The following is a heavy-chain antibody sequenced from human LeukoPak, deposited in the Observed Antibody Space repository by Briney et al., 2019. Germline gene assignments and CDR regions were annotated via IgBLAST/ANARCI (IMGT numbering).Heavy chain of an antibody. Sequence: GGSLRLSCTTSGLTVSTNYMSWVRQAPGKGLEWVSVIYSGGDTYYADSVKGRFTISRDNSKNTLYLRMNSLRPEDTAVYYCARDKDDSIGHYFGYWGQGTLVTVSS. V-gene: IGHV3-66*02. CDR2: IYSGGDT. D-gene: IGHD3-22*01. CDR3: ARDKDDSIGHYFGY. CDR1: GLTVSTNY. J-gene: IGHJ4*02.